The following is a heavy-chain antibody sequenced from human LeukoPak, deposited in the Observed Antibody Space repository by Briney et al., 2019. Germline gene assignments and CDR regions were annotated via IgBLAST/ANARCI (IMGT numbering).Heavy chain of an antibody. V-gene: IGHV3-30-3*01. D-gene: IGHD1-26*01. CDR3: ARDYSGSYYVLDS. CDR1: GFTFSNYA. CDR2: ISYDGSNK. Sequence: GGSLRLSCAASGFTFSNYATHWVRQAPGKGLEWVAVISYDGSNKYYADSVKGRFTISRDNSKNTLYLQMNSLRAEDTAVYYCARDYSGSYYVLDSWGQGTLVTVSS. J-gene: IGHJ4*02.